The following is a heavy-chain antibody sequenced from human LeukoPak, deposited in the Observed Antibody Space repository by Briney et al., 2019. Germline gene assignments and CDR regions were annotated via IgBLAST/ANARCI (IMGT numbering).Heavy chain of an antibody. V-gene: IGHV3-9*01. CDR1: GFTFDDYA. J-gene: IGHJ4*02. D-gene: IGHD3-10*01. Sequence: GGSLRLSCAASGFTFDDYAMHWVRQAPGKGLEWVSGISWNSGSIGYADSVRGRFTISKDNAKNSLYLQINSLRAEDTASYYCAKGANYGSPNRYYFDYWGQGTLVTVSS. CDR2: ISWNSGSI. CDR3: AKGANYGSPNRYYFDY.